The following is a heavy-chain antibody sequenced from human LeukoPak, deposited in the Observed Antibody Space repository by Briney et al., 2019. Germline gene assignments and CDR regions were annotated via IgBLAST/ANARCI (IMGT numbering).Heavy chain of an antibody. CDR1: GGTFSSYA. CDR3: AILRITMVRGVILGWFDP. J-gene: IGHJ5*02. V-gene: IGHV1-69*05. D-gene: IGHD3-10*01. CDR2: IIPIFGTA. Sequence: ASVKVSFKASGGTFSSYAISWVRQAPGQGLEWMGGIIPIFGTANYAQKFQGRVTITTDESTSTAYMELSSLRSEDTAVYYCAILRITMVRGVILGWFDPWGQGTLVTVSS.